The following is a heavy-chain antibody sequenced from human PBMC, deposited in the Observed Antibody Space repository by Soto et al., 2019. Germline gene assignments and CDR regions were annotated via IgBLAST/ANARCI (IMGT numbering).Heavy chain of an antibody. CDR3: AKDTHTYYDFWSGYYPGFGAFDI. V-gene: IGHV3-23*01. J-gene: IGHJ3*02. D-gene: IGHD3-3*01. Sequence: PGGSLRLSCAASGFTFSSYAMSWVRQAPGKGLEWVSAISGSGGSTYYADSVKGRFTISRDNSRNMLYLQMNSLRAEDTAVYYCAKDTHTYYDFWSGYYPGFGAFDIWGQGTMVTVSS. CDR1: GFTFSSYA. CDR2: ISGSGGST.